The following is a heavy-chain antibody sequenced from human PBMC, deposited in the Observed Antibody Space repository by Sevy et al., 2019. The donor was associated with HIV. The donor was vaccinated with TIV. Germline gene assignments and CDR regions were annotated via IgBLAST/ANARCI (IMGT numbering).Heavy chain of an antibody. V-gene: IGHV3-21*01. J-gene: IGHJ6*02. CDR3: ARVVAYCSGGTCFPGYYYGMDV. CDR1: GFTFSSYN. Sequence: GGSLRLSCAASGFTFSSYNMNWVRQPPGKGLEWVSSISSSSNYITHADSVKGRFTISRDNAKNSLYLEMNTLRAEDTAVYYCARVVAYCSGGTCFPGYYYGMDVWGQGTTVTVSS. CDR2: ISSSSNYI. D-gene: IGHD2-15*01.